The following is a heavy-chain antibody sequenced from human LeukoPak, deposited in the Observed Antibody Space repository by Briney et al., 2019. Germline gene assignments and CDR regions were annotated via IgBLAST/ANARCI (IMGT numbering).Heavy chain of an antibody. CDR1: GGSISSSSYY. Sequence: SETLSLTCTVSGGSISSSSYYWGWLRQPPGKGLEWIGSIYYSGSTYYNPSLKSRVTISVDTSKNQFSLKLSSVTAADTAVYYCARGAAPTYYDILTGYPPWFDYWGQGTLVTVSS. D-gene: IGHD3-9*01. V-gene: IGHV4-39*07. CDR2: IYYSGST. J-gene: IGHJ5*01. CDR3: ARGAAPTYYDILTGYPPWFDY.